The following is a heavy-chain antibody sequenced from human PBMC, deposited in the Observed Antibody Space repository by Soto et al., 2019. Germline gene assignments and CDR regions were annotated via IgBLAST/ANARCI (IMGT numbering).Heavy chain of an antibody. V-gene: IGHV4-34*01. CDR1: GGSFSGYY. CDR3: ANSIAAADYDFDY. D-gene: IGHD6-13*01. Sequence: SETLSLTCAVYGGSFSGYYWSWIRQPPGKGLEWIGEINHSGSTNYNPSLKSRVTISVDTSKNQFSLKLSSVTAADTAVYYCANSIAAADYDFDYWGQGTLVTVSS. J-gene: IGHJ4*02. CDR2: INHSGST.